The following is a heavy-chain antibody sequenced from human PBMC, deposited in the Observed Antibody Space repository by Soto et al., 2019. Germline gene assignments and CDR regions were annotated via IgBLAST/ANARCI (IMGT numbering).Heavy chain of an antibody. CDR3: ARAVAVPADFDY. Sequence: QVQLVQSGAEEKKPGASVKVSCKASGYTFTGYAMHWVRQAPGQRLEWMGWINAGNGNTKYSQKFQGRVTISRDTSASTAYMELSSLGSEDTAVYYCARAVAVPADFDYWGQGTLVTVSP. V-gene: IGHV1-3*05. CDR1: GYTFTGYA. J-gene: IGHJ4*02. D-gene: IGHD6-19*01. CDR2: INAGNGNT.